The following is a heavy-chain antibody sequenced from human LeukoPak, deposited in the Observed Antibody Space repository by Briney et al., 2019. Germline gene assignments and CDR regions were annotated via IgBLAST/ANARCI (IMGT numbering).Heavy chain of an antibody. CDR1: GFTVSSNY. J-gene: IGHJ4*02. D-gene: IGHD2-2*02. V-gene: IGHV3-53*01. CDR3: ARLGFVVPAVIFDY. CDR2: IYIGGST. Sequence: GGSLRLSCAASGFTVSSNYMSWVRQARGKGLEWVSVIYIGGSTYYADSVKGRLTISRDISKNTLYLQMNSLRAEDTAMYYCARLGFVVPAVIFDYWGQATLVTVSS.